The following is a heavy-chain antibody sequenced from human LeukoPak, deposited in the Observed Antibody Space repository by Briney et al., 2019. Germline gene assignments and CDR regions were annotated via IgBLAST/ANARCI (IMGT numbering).Heavy chain of an antibody. CDR2: INTGNGNT. CDR1: GYTFTSYP. Sequence: AASVKVPCKASGYTFTSYPIHWVRQAPGQRLEWMGWINTGNGNTKYSQRFEGRVTVTTDTSAAAAYMELSSLRSEDTAVYYCARDRAMADYWGQGTLVTVSS. D-gene: IGHD5-18*01. V-gene: IGHV1-3*04. J-gene: IGHJ4*02. CDR3: ARDRAMADY.